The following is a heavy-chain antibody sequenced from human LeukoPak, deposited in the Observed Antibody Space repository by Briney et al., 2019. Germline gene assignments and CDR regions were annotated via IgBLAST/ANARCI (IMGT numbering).Heavy chain of an antibody. V-gene: IGHV4-4*02. CDR3: ARHTMVRGVIGWFDP. Sequence: SETLSLTCAVSGGSISSSNWWSWVRQPPGKGLEWIGEIYHSGSTNYNPSLKSRVTISVDTSKNQFSLKLSSVTAADTAVYYCARHTMVRGVIGWFDPWGQGTLVTVSS. CDR2: IYHSGST. D-gene: IGHD3-10*01. J-gene: IGHJ5*02. CDR1: GGSISSSNW.